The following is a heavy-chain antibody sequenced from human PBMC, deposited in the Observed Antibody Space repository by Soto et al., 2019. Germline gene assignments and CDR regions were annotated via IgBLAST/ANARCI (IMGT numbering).Heavy chain of an antibody. CDR1: GGSISSYY. D-gene: IGHD2-15*01. J-gene: IGHJ4*02. CDR2: IYYSGST. CDR3: ARFLHYCSGGSCYSQDY. V-gene: IGHV4-59*01. Sequence: SETLSLTCTVSGGSISSYYWSWIRQPPGKGLEWIGYIYYSGSTNYNPSLKSRVTISVDTSKNQFSLKLSSVTAADTAVYYCARFLHYCSGGSCYSQDYWGQGTLVTVSS.